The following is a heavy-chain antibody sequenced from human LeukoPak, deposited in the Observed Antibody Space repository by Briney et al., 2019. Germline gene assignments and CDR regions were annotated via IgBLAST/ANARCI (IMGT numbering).Heavy chain of an antibody. J-gene: IGHJ6*02. Sequence: SETLSLTCTVSGGSISSYYWSWIRQPAGKGLEWIGRIYTSGSTNYNPSLKSRVTMSVDTSKNQFSLKLSSVTAADTAVYYCAREEIVVVPAATNYYYGMDVWGQGTTVTVSS. D-gene: IGHD2-2*01. CDR2: IYTSGST. CDR3: AREEIVVVPAATNYYYGMDV. CDR1: GGSISSYY. V-gene: IGHV4-4*07.